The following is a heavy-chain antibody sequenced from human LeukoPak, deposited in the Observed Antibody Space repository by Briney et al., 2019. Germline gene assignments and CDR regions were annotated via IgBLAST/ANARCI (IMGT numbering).Heavy chain of an antibody. J-gene: IGHJ6*03. CDR1: GYTFTGYY. Sequence: GASVKVSCKASGYTFTGYYIHWVRQAPGQGLEWMGWITPNRGGTNYAQKFQGRVTMTRDTSISTAYTELSSLRSDDTAVYYCARDSAIYYGSDYYMDVWGKGTTVTISS. D-gene: IGHD3-10*01. CDR2: ITPNRGGT. V-gene: IGHV1-2*02. CDR3: ARDSAIYYGSDYYMDV.